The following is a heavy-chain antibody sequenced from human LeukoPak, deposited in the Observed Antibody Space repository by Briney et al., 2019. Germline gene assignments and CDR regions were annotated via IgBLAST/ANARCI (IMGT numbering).Heavy chain of an antibody. CDR1: GGSFSGYY. V-gene: IGHV4-34*01. CDR3: ARGYSSSWVLDY. J-gene: IGHJ4*02. CDR2: INHSGST. Sequence: SETLSLTCAVYGGSFSGYYWSWIRQPPGKGLEWIGEINHSGSTNYNPSLKSRVTISVDTSKNQFSLKPSSVTAADTAVYYCARGYSSSWVLDYWGQGTLVTVSS. D-gene: IGHD6-13*01.